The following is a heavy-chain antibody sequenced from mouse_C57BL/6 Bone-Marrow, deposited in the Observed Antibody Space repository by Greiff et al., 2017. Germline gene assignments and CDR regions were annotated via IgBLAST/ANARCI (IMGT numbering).Heavy chain of an antibody. CDR2: IDPENGDT. V-gene: IGHV14-4*01. Sequence: EVQLQQSGAELVRPGASVKLSCTASGFNIKDDYMHWVKQRPEQGLEWIGWIDPENGDTEYASKFQGKATITADTSSNTAYLQLSSLTSEDTAVYYCTTAQGISGDYWVKEPQSPSPQ. D-gene: IGHD3-2*02. CDR3: TTAQGISGDY. CDR1: GFNIKDDY. J-gene: IGHJ4*01.